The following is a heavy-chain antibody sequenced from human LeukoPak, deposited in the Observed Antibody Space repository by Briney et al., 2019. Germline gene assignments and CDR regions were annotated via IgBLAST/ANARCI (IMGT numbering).Heavy chain of an antibody. D-gene: IGHD2-15*01. V-gene: IGHV3-30*02. CDR3: AKDEAATLDY. CDR1: GFTFSSYG. J-gene: IGHJ4*02. Sequence: GGSLRLSCAASGFTFSSYGMHWVRQAPGKGLEWVAFIRYDGSNKYYADSVKGRFTISRDNSRNTLYLQMNSLRAEDTAVYYCAKDEAATLDYWGQGTLVTVSS. CDR2: IRYDGSNK.